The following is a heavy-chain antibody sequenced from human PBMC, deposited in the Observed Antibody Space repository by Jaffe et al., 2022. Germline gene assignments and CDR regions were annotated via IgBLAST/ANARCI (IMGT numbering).Heavy chain of an antibody. CDR2: IRYDGSNK. J-gene: IGHJ4*02. CDR1: GFTFSSYG. V-gene: IGHV3-30*02. CDR3: AKDPYGDSQDVLNYFDY. D-gene: IGHD4-17*01. Sequence: QVQLVESGGGVVQPGGSLRLSCAASGFTFSSYGMHWVRQAPGKGLEWVAFIRYDGSNKYYADSVKGRFTISRDNSKNTLYLQMNSLRAEDTAVYYCAKDPYGDSQDVLNYFDYWGQGTLVTVSS.